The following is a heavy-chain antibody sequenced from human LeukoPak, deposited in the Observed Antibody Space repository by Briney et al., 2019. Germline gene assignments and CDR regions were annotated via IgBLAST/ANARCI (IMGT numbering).Heavy chain of an antibody. CDR2: ISSSSSYI. D-gene: IGHD6-19*01. V-gene: IGHV3-21*01. Sequence: GGSLRLSCAASGFTFSSYSMNWVRQAPGKGLEWVSSISSSSSYIYYADSVKGRFTISRDNAKNSLYLQMNSLRAEDTAVYYCASFDGAVAEPWGQGTLVTVSP. J-gene: IGHJ5*02. CDR3: ASFDGAVAEP. CDR1: GFTFSSYS.